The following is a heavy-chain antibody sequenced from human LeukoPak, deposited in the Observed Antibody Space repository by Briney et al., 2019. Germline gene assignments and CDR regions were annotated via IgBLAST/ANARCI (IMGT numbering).Heavy chain of an antibody. V-gene: IGHV3-13*01. CDR1: GFTFSSYD. CDR2: IGTAGDT. Sequence: PGGSLRLSCAASGFTFSSYDMHWVRQATGKGLEWVSAIGTAGDTYYPGSVKGRFTISRENAKNSLYLQMNSLRAGDTAVYYCAMASYYYGMDVWGQGTTVTVSS. CDR3: AMASYYYGMDV. J-gene: IGHJ6*02.